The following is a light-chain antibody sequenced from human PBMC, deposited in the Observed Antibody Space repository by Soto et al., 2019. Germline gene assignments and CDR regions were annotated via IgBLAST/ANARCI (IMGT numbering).Light chain of an antibody. CDR1: SSNIGRNT. Sequence: QLVLTQPPSASGTPGQRVTISCSGGSSNIGRNTVNWYQQFPGTAPKLLIYSSDQRPSGVPDRFSGSKSGTSASLAISGLQSEDEASYYCAACDDSLNGVVFGGGTKVTVL. J-gene: IGLJ2*01. CDR2: SSD. V-gene: IGLV1-44*01. CDR3: AACDDSLNGVV.